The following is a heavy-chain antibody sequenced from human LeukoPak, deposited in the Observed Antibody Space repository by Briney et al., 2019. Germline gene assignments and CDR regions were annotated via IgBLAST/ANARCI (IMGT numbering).Heavy chain of an antibody. Sequence: ASETLSLTCTVSGGSISSYYWSWIRQPPGKGLEWIGYIYYSGSTNYNPSLKSRVTISVDTSKNQFSLKLSSVTAADTAVYYCAREYRYYDSSGLLILLDYWGQGTLVTVSS. CDR2: IYYSGST. V-gene: IGHV4-59*12. CDR1: GGSISSYY. D-gene: IGHD3-22*01. J-gene: IGHJ4*02. CDR3: AREYRYYDSSGLLILLDY.